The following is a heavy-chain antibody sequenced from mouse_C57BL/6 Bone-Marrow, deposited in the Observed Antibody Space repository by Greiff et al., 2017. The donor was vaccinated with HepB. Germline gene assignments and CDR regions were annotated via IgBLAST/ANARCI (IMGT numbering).Heavy chain of an antibody. Sequence: EVQGVESGGGLVQPKGSLKLSCAASGFSFNTYAMNWVRQAPGKGLEWVARIRSKSNNYATYYADSVKDRFTISRDDSESMLYLQMNNLKTEDTAMYYCVSGYGYGYWYFDVWGTGTTVTVSS. V-gene: IGHV10-1*01. D-gene: IGHD2-2*01. CDR1: GFSFNTYA. CDR2: IRSKSNNYAT. CDR3: VSGYGYGYWYFDV. J-gene: IGHJ1*03.